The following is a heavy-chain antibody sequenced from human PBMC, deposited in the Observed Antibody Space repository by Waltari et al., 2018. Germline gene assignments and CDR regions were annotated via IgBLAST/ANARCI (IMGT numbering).Heavy chain of an antibody. V-gene: IGHV4-39*01. CDR1: GCSISSNRHY. D-gene: IGHD5-12*01. Sequence: QLQLPESGPGLVKPSETLSLTCSVSGCSISSNRHYWGWIRPSPGQGLEWIGTVSYIGATYTSPSLKSRVTISRDTSKNQLSLILDSVTASDTAVYYCATYIGASIGTAAFDVWGQGTMVTVYS. CDR3: ATYIGASIGTAAFDV. J-gene: IGHJ3*01. CDR2: VSYIGAT.